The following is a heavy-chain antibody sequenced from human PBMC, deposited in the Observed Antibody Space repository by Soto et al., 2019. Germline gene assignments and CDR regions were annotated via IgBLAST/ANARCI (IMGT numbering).Heavy chain of an antibody. CDR1: GYTFTGYY. D-gene: IGHD6-13*01. V-gene: IGHV1-2*02. CDR3: AREIAAAGNWWFDP. Sequence: ASVKVSCKASGYTFTGYYMHWVRQAPGQGLEWMGWINPNSGGTNYAQKFQGRVTMTRDTSISTAYMELSRLRSDDTAVYYCAREIAAAGNWWFDPWGQGTLVTSPQ. J-gene: IGHJ5*02. CDR2: INPNSGGT.